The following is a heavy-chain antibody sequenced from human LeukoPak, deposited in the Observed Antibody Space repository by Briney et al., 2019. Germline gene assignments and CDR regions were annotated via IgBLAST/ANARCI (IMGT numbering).Heavy chain of an antibody. V-gene: IGHV4-30-2*01. CDR3: ARDRRSAINWFDP. CDR1: GGSISSGGYS. J-gene: IGHJ5*02. Sequence: PSETLSLTCAVSGGSISSGGYSWSWIRQPLGKGLEWIGYIYHSGSTYYNPSLKSRVTISVDRSKNQFSLKLSSVTAADTAVYYCARDRRSAINWFDPWGQGTLVTVSS. CDR2: IYHSGST. D-gene: IGHD3-10*01.